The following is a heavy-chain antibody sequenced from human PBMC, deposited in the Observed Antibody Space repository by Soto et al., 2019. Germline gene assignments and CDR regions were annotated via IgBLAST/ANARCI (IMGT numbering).Heavy chain of an antibody. V-gene: IGHV1-46*01. CDR2: INPSGGST. D-gene: IGHD2-15*01. Sequence: ASVKVSCTASGYTFTSYYIHWVRQAPGQGLERMGIINPSGGSTSYAQKFQGRVTMTRDTSTSTVYMELSSLRSEDTAVYYCARVYCSGGSCYHDYYYYGMDVWCQRTTVTVSS. CDR1: GYTFTSYY. CDR3: ARVYCSGGSCYHDYYYYGMDV. J-gene: IGHJ6*02.